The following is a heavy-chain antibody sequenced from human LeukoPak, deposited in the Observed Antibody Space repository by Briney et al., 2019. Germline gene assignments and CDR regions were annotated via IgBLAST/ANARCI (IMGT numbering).Heavy chain of an antibody. CDR2: TSGSGVKI. Sequence: GGSLRLSCAASGFTFSSYAMSWVRQAPGKGLEWVSGTSGSGVKIYYADSVKGRFTISRDNSKNTLYLQMNSLRAEDTAVYYCAKDQMLGGFDYWGQGTLVTVSS. CDR1: GFTFSSYA. V-gene: IGHV3-23*01. CDR3: AKDQMLGGFDY. D-gene: IGHD2-15*01. J-gene: IGHJ4*02.